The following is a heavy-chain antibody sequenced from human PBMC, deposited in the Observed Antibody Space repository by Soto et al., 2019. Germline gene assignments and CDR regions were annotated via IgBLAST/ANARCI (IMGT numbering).Heavy chain of an antibody. CDR3: ARAELERGEVGYFGMDV. CDR1: GYTFSNYA. D-gene: IGHD1-1*01. V-gene: IGHV1-18*04. CDR2: ISSYNSNNGDT. Sequence: ASVKVSCKTSGYTFSNYAISWVRQAPGQGLEWMGWISSYNSNNGDTKSAQMLQGRVTMTIDTSATTAYMELRSLRSDDTAVYYCARAELERGEVGYFGMDVWGRGPTVTVSS. J-gene: IGHJ6*02.